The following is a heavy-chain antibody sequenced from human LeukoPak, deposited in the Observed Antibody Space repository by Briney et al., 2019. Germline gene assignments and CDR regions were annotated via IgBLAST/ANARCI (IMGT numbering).Heavy chain of an antibody. Sequence: GESLQISFKGSGSPFTSYWIGWVRQMPGKGLEWMGVMYPGDTETRYSLSFQGQVTISADKSISTAYLQWSSLKASDTAMYYCARLVGVTRAFDIWGQGTMVTVSS. CDR1: GSPFTSYW. D-gene: IGHD4-23*01. V-gene: IGHV5-51*01. CDR3: ARLVGVTRAFDI. CDR2: MYPGDTET. J-gene: IGHJ3*02.